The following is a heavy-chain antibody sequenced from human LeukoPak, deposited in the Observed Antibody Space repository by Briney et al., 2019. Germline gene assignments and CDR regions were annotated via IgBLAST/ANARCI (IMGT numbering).Heavy chain of an antibody. CDR3: ARSKPGDFDY. Sequence: GSLRLSCAASGFTFSSYAMHWVRQAPGKGLEYVSAISSNGGSTYYANSVKGRFTISRDNSKNTLYLQMGSLRAEDMAVYYCARSKPGDFDYWGQGTLVTVSS. CDR2: ISSNGGST. CDR1: GFTFSSYA. D-gene: IGHD3-10*01. V-gene: IGHV3-64*01. J-gene: IGHJ4*02.